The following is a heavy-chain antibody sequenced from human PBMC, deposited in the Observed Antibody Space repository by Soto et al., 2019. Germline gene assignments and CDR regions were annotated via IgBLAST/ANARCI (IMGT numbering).Heavy chain of an antibody. Sequence: EVQLVESGGGLIQPGGSLKLSCAASGFTVGNNYMSWVRQAPGQGLEWVSLIYSTGTTKYAASVKGRFTVSRDNAKNTLYLQMTSLRAEDTGVYYCAKDGRGSGSHYNSFGYWGQGTLVTVSS. CDR2: IYSTGTT. V-gene: IGHV3-53*01. J-gene: IGHJ4*02. D-gene: IGHD3-10*01. CDR3: AKDGRGSGSHYNSFGY. CDR1: GFTVGNNY.